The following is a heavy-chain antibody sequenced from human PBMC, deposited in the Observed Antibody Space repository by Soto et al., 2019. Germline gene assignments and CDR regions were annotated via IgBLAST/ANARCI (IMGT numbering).Heavy chain of an antibody. CDR2: ISYDGSNK. CDR3: AKDLTVDYYDSSGYQNSFDY. J-gene: IGHJ4*02. Sequence: GGSLRLSCAASGFTFSSYGMHWVRQAPGKGLEWVAVISYDGSNKYYADSVKGRFTISRDNSKNTLYLQMNSLRAEDTAVYYCAKDLTVDYYDSSGYQNSFDYWGQGTLVTSPQ. CDR1: GFTFSSYG. V-gene: IGHV3-30*18. D-gene: IGHD3-22*01.